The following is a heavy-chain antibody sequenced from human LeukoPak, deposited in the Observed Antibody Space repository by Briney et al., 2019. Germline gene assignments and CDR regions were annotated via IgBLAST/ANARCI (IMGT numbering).Heavy chain of an antibody. J-gene: IGHJ4*02. CDR2: INGDGSST. D-gene: IGHD1-26*01. CDR3: AKTMGATDHDY. V-gene: IGHV3-74*01. Sequence: PGGSLRLSCAASGFTLSNYWMHWVRQAPGKGLVWVSRINGDGSSTSNADAVKGRFTISRDNAKNTLFLQMNSLRAEDTAVYYCAKTMGATDHDYWGQGTLVTVSS. CDR1: GFTLSNYW.